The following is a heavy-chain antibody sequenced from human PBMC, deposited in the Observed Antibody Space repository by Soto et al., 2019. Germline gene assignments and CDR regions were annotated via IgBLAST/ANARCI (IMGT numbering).Heavy chain of an antibody. CDR2: ISSYNVDT. CDR3: ARGHGEIIGAMDV. J-gene: IGHJ6*02. V-gene: IGHV1-18*01. D-gene: IGHD3-3*01. Sequence: QAQMVQSGPVVKKPGASVKVSCTASGYRFNTYGISWVRQAPGQGLEWMGRISSYNVDTNYAEKFEDRLTMTTDTSTNTAYMELKSLRSDDTAVYFCARGHGEIIGAMDVWGQGTSVTVSS. CDR1: GYRFNTYG.